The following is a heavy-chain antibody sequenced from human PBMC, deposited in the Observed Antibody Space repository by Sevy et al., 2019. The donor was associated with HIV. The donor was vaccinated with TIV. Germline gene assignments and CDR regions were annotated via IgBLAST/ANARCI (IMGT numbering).Heavy chain of an antibody. Sequence: SETLSLTCTVSGGSISSYYWSWIRQPPGKGREWIGYIYYSGSTNYNPSLKSRVTISVDTSKNQFSLKLSSVTAANTAVYYCARAEEYCSSTSCYFWFDPWGQGTLVTVSS. V-gene: IGHV4-59*01. J-gene: IGHJ5*02. CDR1: GGSISSYY. CDR3: ARAEEYCSSTSCYFWFDP. D-gene: IGHD2-2*01. CDR2: IYYSGST.